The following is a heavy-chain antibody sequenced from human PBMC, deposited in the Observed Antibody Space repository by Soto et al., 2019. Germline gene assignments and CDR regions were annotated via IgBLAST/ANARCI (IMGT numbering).Heavy chain of an antibody. V-gene: IGHV3-30*18. D-gene: IGHD5-18*01. CDR2: ISTDGTTK. J-gene: IGHJ4*02. Sequence: QVQLVESGGGVVHPGRSLRLSCVASGIDLENYGIHWVRQAPGEVLEWVAVISTDGTTKSYIDSVRGRFTISRDNSRSTVVLEMNSLRREDTAMYYSVKEWGGVRYNYNIRGDSWGQGTQVNVSS. CDR1: GIDLENYG. CDR3: VKEWGGVRYNYNIRGDS.